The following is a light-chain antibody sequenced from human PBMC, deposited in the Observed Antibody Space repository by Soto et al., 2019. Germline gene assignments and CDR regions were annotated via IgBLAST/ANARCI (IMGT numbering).Light chain of an antibody. CDR3: CSYTNSSAYV. CDR2: DVT. J-gene: IGLJ1*01. CDR1: SSNVGGYNY. V-gene: IGLV2-14*03. Sequence: QSALTQPASVSGSPGQSITISCTGTSSNVGGYNYVSWYQQHPGKAPKLMIYDVTNRPSGVSNRFSGSKSDNTASLIISGLQAEDEADYYCCSYTNSSAYVFGTGTKLTVL.